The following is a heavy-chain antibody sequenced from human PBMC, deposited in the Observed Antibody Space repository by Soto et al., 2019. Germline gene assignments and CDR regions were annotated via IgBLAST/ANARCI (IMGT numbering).Heavy chain of an antibody. V-gene: IGHV3-74*01. D-gene: IGHD2-2*01. CDR1: GFTFSSYW. CDR3: ARTDIVVVPSLYYYYYMDV. CDR2: INSDGSST. J-gene: IGHJ6*03. Sequence: EVQLVESGGGLVQPGGSLSLSCAASGFTFSSYWMHWVRQAPGKGLVWVSRINSDGSSTSYADSVKGRFTISRDNAKNTLYLQMNSLRAEDTAVYYCARTDIVVVPSLYYYYYMDVWGKGTTVTVSS.